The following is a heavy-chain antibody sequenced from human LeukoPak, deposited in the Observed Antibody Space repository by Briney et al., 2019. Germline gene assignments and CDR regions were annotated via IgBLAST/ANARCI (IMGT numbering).Heavy chain of an antibody. CDR1: GDSITMYY. V-gene: IGHV4-38-2*02. J-gene: IGHJ5*02. CDR3: ARSYASSWYWNWFDP. D-gene: IGHD6-13*01. CDR2: IYPSGST. Sequence: PSETLSLTCTVSGDSITMYYWTWIRQPPGTGLEWIGSIYPSGSTFYNPSLKSRVTISVDTSKNQFSLRLSSVTAADTAVYYCARSYASSWYWNWFDPWGQGTLVTVSS.